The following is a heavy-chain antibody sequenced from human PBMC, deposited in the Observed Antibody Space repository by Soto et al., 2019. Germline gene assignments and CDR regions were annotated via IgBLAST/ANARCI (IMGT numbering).Heavy chain of an antibody. J-gene: IGHJ5*02. CDR1: GGTFSSYT. D-gene: IGHD2-2*01. CDR3: ARVKCSSTSCETSWFDP. Sequence: QVQLVQSGAEVKKPGSSVKVSCKASGGTFSSYTISWVRQAPGQGLEWMGRIIPILGIANYAQKFQGRVTITADKSTSTDYMELSSMRSEDTAVYYCARVKCSSTSCETSWFDPWGQGTLVTVSS. CDR2: IIPILGIA. V-gene: IGHV1-69*02.